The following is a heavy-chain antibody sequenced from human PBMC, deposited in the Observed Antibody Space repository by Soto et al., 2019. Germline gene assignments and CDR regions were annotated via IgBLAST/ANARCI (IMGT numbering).Heavy chain of an antibody. Sequence: EVQLVESGGGLVKSGGSIRLSCAASGFTFNNAWMSWVRQAPGKGLEWVGRIKSTVDGGTTDYAAPVKGRFTISRDDSRTALDLQMHSLTTEDTGVYYCTVSRWAARAYYYYSGMDVWGQGSTVTVSS. CDR3: TVSRWAARAYYYYSGMDV. J-gene: IGHJ6*02. CDR1: GFTFNNAW. V-gene: IGHV3-15*01. CDR2: IKSTVDGGTT. D-gene: IGHD6-6*01.